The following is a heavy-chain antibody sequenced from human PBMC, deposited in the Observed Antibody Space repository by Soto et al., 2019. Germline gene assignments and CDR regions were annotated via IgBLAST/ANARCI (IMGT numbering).Heavy chain of an antibody. V-gene: IGHV4-34*01. Sequence: PFETLSLTCAVYGGSFSGYYWSWIRQPPGKGLEWIGEINHSGSTNYNPSLKSRVTISEDTSKNQFSLKLSSVTAADTAVYYCAGALSYCSGGSCYSTWFDPWGQGTLVTVSS. CDR2: INHSGST. CDR3: AGALSYCSGGSCYSTWFDP. J-gene: IGHJ5*02. D-gene: IGHD2-15*01. CDR1: GGSFSGYY.